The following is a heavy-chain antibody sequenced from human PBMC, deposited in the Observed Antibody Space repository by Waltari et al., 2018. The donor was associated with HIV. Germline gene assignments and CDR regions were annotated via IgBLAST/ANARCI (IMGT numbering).Heavy chain of an antibody. CDR3: ARDLAVVVFKAFYFFDY. CDR1: GYTFTGYF. Sequence: QVQLVQSGAEEKKPGASVRVSCKASGYTFTGYFIHWVRQAPGKGLEWMGIIDPSGDSTAYAQKFQGRVTMTSDTSTSSAYMEISSLTSDDTAVYYCARDLAVVVFKAFYFFDYWGQGSLITVS. D-gene: IGHD2-15*01. CDR2: IDPSGDST. V-gene: IGHV1-46*01. J-gene: IGHJ4*02.